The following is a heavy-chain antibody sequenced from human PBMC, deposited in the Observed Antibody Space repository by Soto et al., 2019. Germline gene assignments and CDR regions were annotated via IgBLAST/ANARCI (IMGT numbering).Heavy chain of an antibody. V-gene: IGHV4-30-4*01. Sequence: SETLSLTCTVSGGSISSGDYYWSWIRQPPGKGLEWIGYIYYSGSTYQNPSLKRRVTISVHTSKNQFSLKLSSVTAADTAVYYCARGSYYPNAYFDYWGRGTLVTVSS. D-gene: IGHD1-26*01. CDR3: ARGSYYPNAYFDY. CDR1: GGSISSGDYY. J-gene: IGHJ4*02. CDR2: IYYSGST.